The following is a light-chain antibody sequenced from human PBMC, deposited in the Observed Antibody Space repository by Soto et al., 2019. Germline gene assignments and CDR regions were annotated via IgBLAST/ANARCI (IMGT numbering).Light chain of an antibody. J-gene: IGKJ5*01. Sequence: DIQMTQSPSSLSASVGDRVPITCRASQSISSYLNWYQQKPGKAPKLLIYAASSLQSGVPSRFSGSGSGTDFTLTISSLQPEDFATYYCQQSYSTITFGQGTRLEI. V-gene: IGKV1-39*01. CDR2: AAS. CDR3: QQSYSTIT. CDR1: QSISSY.